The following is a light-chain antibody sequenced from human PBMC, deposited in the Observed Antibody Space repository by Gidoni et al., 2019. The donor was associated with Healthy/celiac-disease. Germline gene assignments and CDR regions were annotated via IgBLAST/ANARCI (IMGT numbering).Light chain of an antibody. Sequence: DFQMTPSPSTLSASVGDRVTITSRASQRISSWLAWYQQKPGKAPTLLIYRASSLESGVPERFSGSGSGTEFTLTISRLQPDDFATYYCQQYNSIGMCTFGQGTKLEIK. CDR2: RAS. J-gene: IGKJ2*02. CDR1: QRISSW. V-gene: IGKV1-5*03. CDR3: QQYNSIGMCT.